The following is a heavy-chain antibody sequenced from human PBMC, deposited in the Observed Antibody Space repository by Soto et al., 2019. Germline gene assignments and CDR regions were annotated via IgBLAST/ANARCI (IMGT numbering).Heavy chain of an antibody. CDR2: INSGGRT. CDR1: GGSITSSDSY. Sequence: QVQLQESGPGLVKPSQTLSLTCTVSGGSITSSDSYWSWIRQPPGKGLEWIGYINSGGRTYYNSSLKSRLILSLDTSKNQFSLRLSSINAADTAVYFCASFSALGTDYGVDVWGQGTTVTVSS. CDR3: ASFSALGTDYGVDV. J-gene: IGHJ6*02. D-gene: IGHD5-18*01. V-gene: IGHV4-30-4*01.